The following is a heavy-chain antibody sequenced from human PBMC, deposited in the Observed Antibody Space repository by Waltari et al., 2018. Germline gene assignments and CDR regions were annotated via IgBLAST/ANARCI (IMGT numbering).Heavy chain of an antibody. Sequence: QLQLQESGPGLVKPSETLSLTCTVSGGSISSSSYYWGWIRQPPGKGLEWIGSIYYSRSTYYNPSLKSRVTIAVDTSKSQFSLTLSSVTAAYTAVYYCARVLDSSSWGPEAFDIWGQGTMVTVSS. CDR2: IYYSRST. D-gene: IGHD6-13*01. CDR1: GGSISSSSYY. CDR3: ARVLDSSSWGPEAFDI. V-gene: IGHV4-39*07. J-gene: IGHJ3*02.